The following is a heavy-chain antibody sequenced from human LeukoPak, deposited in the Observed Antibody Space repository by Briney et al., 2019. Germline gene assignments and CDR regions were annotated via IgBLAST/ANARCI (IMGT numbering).Heavy chain of an antibody. J-gene: IGHJ4*02. Sequence: PGGSLRLSCGASGFTFSTHWMNWVRQAPGRGVEWVANIKQGGSETNYVGSVKGRFTVSRDDAKNSVYLQVDSLRAEDTAIYYCARGPHYGSRSDHLDYWGQGTLVTVSS. CDR3: ARGPHYGSRSDHLDY. V-gene: IGHV3-7*03. D-gene: IGHD3-10*01. CDR1: GFTFSTHW. CDR2: IKQGGSET.